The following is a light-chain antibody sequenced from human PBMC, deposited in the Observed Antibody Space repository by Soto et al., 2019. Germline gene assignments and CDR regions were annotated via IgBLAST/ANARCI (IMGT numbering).Light chain of an antibody. Sequence: DIHLTQSPSPLSHSVGDGATITSRPIQSIVTGLAGYQQKQGKPPNPLTYKASTSESGVPSRFSGSGSGTEFTLTISSLQPDDFATYYCQHWVDYMWTFGQGTKVEIK. CDR1: QSIVTG. CDR2: KAS. V-gene: IGKV1-5*03. J-gene: IGKJ1*01. CDR3: QHWVDYMWT.